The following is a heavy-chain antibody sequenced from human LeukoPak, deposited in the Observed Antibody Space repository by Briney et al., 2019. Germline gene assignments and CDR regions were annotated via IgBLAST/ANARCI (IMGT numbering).Heavy chain of an antibody. Sequence: ASVKVSCKASGYTFTSYAISWVRQAPGQGLEWMGWISAYNGDTNYAQKLQGRITMTTDTSTSTAYMELRSLRSDDTAVYYCARDLEYGAGSYGDYWGQGTLVTVSS. D-gene: IGHD3-10*01. V-gene: IGHV1-18*01. CDR2: ISAYNGDT. J-gene: IGHJ4*02. CDR1: GYTFTSYA. CDR3: ARDLEYGAGSYGDY.